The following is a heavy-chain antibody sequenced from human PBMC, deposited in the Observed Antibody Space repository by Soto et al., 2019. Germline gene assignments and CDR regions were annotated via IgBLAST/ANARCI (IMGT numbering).Heavy chain of an antibody. J-gene: IGHJ6*02. CDR3: ARVGSTNSYYYYGVDV. CDR1: GGSISSSSYY. Sequence: SETLSLTCTVSGGSISSSSYYWGWIRQPPGKGLEWIGSLYYSGSTYYNPSLKSRVTISVDTSKNQFSLKLSSVTAADTAVYYCARVGSTNSYYYYGVDVWGQGTTVTVSS. D-gene: IGHD2-2*01. V-gene: IGHV4-39*01. CDR2: LYYSGST.